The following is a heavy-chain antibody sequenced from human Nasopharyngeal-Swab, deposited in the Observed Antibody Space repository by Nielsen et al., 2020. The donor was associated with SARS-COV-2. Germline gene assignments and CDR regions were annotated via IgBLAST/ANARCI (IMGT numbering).Heavy chain of an antibody. Sequence: ASVKVSCKASGGTFSSYAISWVRQAPGQGLEWMGWINTYNGNTNYAQKLQGRVTMTTDTSTSTAYMELRSLRSDDTAVYYCASQLYITSGYSSGWYGDNAFDIWGQGTMVTVSS. CDR1: GGTFSSYA. CDR2: INTYNGNT. V-gene: IGHV1-18*01. D-gene: IGHD6-19*01. J-gene: IGHJ3*02. CDR3: ASQLYITSGYSSGWYGDNAFDI.